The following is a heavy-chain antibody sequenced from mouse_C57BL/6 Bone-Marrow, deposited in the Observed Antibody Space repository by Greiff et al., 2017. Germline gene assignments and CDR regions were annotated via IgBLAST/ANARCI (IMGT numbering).Heavy chain of an antibody. D-gene: IGHD2-4*01. V-gene: IGHV5-9*01. CDR1: GLTFSSYT. CDR3: ARHDYDVAY. J-gene: IGHJ3*01. CDR2: ISGGGGNT. Sequence: EVQVVESGGGLVKPGGSLKLSCAASGLTFSSYTMSWVRQTPEKRLEWVATISGGGGNTYYPDSVKGRFTISRDNAKNTLYLQMSSLRSEDTALYYCARHDYDVAYWGQGTLVTVSA.